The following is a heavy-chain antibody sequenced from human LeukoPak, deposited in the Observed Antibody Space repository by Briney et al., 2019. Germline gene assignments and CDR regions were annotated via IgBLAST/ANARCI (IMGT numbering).Heavy chain of an antibody. CDR3: ARDSRTSDAFDI. J-gene: IGHJ3*02. Sequence: PGGSLRLSCAASGFTFSSYEMNWVRQAPGRGLEWVSYISSSGSTIYYADSVKGRFTISRDNAKNSLYLQMNSLRAEDTAVYYCARDSRTSDAFDIWGQGTMVTVSS. CDR2: ISSSGSTI. V-gene: IGHV3-48*03. CDR1: GFTFSSYE.